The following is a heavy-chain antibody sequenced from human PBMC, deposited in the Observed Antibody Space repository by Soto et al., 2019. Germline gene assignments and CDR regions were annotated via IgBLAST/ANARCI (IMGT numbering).Heavy chain of an antibody. CDR3: ARRYYDFWSGYYAYFDY. Sequence: EAQLVESGGGLVQPGGSLRLSCAASGFTFSSYAMHWVRQAPGKGLEYVSAISSNGGSTYYANSVKGRFTISRDNSKNTLYLQMGSLRAEDMAVYYCARRYYDFWSGYYAYFDYWGQGTLVTVSS. CDR2: ISSNGGST. CDR1: GFTFSSYA. J-gene: IGHJ4*02. V-gene: IGHV3-64*01. D-gene: IGHD3-3*01.